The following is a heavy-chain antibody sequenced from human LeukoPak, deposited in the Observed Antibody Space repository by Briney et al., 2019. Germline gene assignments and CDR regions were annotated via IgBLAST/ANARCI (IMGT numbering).Heavy chain of an antibody. J-gene: IGHJ4*02. D-gene: IGHD4-17*01. CDR2: FDPEDGET. CDR3: STERMTTVTTSRFDY. CDR1: GYTLTELS. Sequence: GASVKVSCKVSGYTLTELSMHWVRQAPGKGLEWMGGFDPEDGETIYAQKFQGRVTMTEDTSTDTAYMELSSLRSEDTAVYYCSTERMTTVTTSRFDYWGQGTLVTVSS. V-gene: IGHV1-24*01.